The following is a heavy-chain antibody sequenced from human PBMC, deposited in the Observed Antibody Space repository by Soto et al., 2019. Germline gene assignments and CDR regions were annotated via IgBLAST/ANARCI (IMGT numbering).Heavy chain of an antibody. CDR3: ATDQPGYSYGYGLGY. Sequence: EVQLVESGGGLVKPGGSLRLSCAASGFTYSSYSMNWVRQAPGKGLEWVSSISSSSSYIYYADSVTGRFTISRDNAKNSLYLHMNSLRAEDTAVYYCATDQPGYSYGYGLGYWGQGTLVTVSS. J-gene: IGHJ4*02. D-gene: IGHD5-18*01. CDR1: GFTYSSYS. V-gene: IGHV3-21*01. CDR2: ISSSSSYI.